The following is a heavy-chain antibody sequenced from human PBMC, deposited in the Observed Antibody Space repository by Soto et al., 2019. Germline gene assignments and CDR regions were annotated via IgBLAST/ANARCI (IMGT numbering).Heavy chain of an antibody. D-gene: IGHD3-10*01. CDR3: ARIRGSGSYSTLDYYYYYGMYV. J-gene: IGHJ6*02. Sequence: SSVKVSCKASGGTFSSYAISWVRQAPGQGLEWMGGIIPIFGTANYAQKFQGRVTITADESTSTAYMELSSLRSEDTAVYYCARIRGSGSYSTLDYYYYYGMYVWGQEATVTVSS. CDR2: IIPIFGTA. CDR1: GGTFSSYA. V-gene: IGHV1-69*13.